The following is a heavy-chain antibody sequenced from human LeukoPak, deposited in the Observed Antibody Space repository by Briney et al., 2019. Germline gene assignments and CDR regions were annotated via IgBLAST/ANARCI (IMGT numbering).Heavy chain of an antibody. Sequence: GRSLRLSCAASGFTFDDYAMQWVRQAPGKGLEWVSGISWNSGNIDYADSVEGRFTISRDNSKNSLYLQMNSLRTEDTALYYCAKSRGGPTMVRGVTSATDVYGMDVWGQGTTVTVSS. CDR1: GFTFDDYA. CDR2: ISWNSGNI. CDR3: AKSRGGPTMVRGVTSATDVYGMDV. J-gene: IGHJ6*02. D-gene: IGHD3-10*01. V-gene: IGHV3-9*01.